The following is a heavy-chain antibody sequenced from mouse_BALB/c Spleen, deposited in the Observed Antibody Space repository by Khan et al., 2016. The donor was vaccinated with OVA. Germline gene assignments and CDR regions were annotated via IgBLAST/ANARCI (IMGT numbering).Heavy chain of an antibody. CDR1: GYKFTDYV. J-gene: IGHJ3*01. V-gene: IGHV1-77*01. CDR2: IYPGSGTT. CDR3: ARSYDNDGAWFVY. D-gene: IGHD2-4*01. Sequence: VQLVESGPELVKPGAPVKMSCKASGYKFTDYVISWVKQRTGQGLEWIGDIYPGSGTTYYNERFEGKATLTADKSSNTAYMQFRSLTSEDSAVYFCARSYDNDGAWFVYWGQGTLVTVSA.